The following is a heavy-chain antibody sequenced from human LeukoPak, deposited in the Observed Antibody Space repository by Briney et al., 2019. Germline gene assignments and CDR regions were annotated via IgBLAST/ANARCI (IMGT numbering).Heavy chain of an antibody. J-gene: IGHJ4*02. CDR2: IWYDGSNK. V-gene: IGHV3-33*01. CDR1: GLTFSSYG. D-gene: IGHD6-13*01. CDR3: ARGCIAAAGEDYYFDY. Sequence: GRSLRLSCAASGLTFSSYGMHWVRQAPGKGLEWVAVIWYDGSNKYYADSVKGRFTISRDNSKNTLYLQMNSLRAEDTAVYYCARGCIAAAGEDYYFDYWGQGTLVTVSS.